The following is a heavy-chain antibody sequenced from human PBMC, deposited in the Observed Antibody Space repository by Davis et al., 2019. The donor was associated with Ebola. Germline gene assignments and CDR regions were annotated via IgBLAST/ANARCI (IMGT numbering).Heavy chain of an antibody. J-gene: IGHJ6*02. CDR2: IDPSDSHT. Sequence: KVSCKGSGYSFTSYWTTWFRQTPGKGLEWMGRIDPSDSHTNYSPSFQGHVTISADKSISTAYLQWSSLKASDTAMYYCARLGSDGSGSYYYYYGMDVWGQGTTVTVSS. D-gene: IGHD3-10*01. V-gene: IGHV5-10-1*01. CDR3: ARLGSDGSGSYYYYYGMDV. CDR1: GYSFTSYW.